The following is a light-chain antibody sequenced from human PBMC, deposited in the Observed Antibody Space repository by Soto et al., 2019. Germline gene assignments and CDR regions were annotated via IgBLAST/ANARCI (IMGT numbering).Light chain of an antibody. J-gene: IGLJ1*01. V-gene: IGLV2-23*02. CDR1: SSDVGPFNL. Sequence: QSVLTQPSSVSGSPGQSITISCTGTSSDVGPFNLVSWYKQHPGKAPKLLIFEVSNRPSGVSIRFSGSKSGNTASLTISGLQAEGEADYYCSSYSGASASSASYVFATGTKVTVL. CDR2: EVS. CDR3: SSYSGASASSASYV.